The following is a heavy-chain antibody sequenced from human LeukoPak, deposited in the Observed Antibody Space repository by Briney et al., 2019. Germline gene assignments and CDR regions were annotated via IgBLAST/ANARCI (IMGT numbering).Heavy chain of an antibody. CDR1: GFTFSSYE. CDR3: ARGNYFDY. J-gene: IGHJ4*02. CDR2: IRFDGSHK. V-gene: IGHV3-30*02. Sequence: PGGSLRLTCAASGFTFSSYEMNWVRQAPGKGLEWVASIRFDGSHKSYADSVKGRFTISRDYSKNTLYLQMNTLRAEDTAVYYCARGNYFDYWGQGTLVTVSS.